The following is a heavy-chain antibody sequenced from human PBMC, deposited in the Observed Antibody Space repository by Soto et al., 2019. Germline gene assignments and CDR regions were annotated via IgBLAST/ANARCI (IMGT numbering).Heavy chain of an antibody. J-gene: IGHJ3*02. CDR1: GDSISSGNW. D-gene: IGHD3-10*01. CDR2: IWPSGST. V-gene: IGHV4-4*02. CDR3: ARVMVPDAFDI. Sequence: QVQLQESGPGLVKPSGTLSLTCAVSGDSISSGNWWSWVRQPPGKGLEWIGEIWPSGSTNYNPSLKSRVTISVDNSKNQFSLKLTSVTAADTAVYYCARVMVPDAFDIWGQGTMVTVSS.